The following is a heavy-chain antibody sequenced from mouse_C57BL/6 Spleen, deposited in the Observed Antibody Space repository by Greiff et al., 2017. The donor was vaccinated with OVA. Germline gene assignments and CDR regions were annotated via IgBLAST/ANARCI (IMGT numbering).Heavy chain of an antibody. J-gene: IGHJ1*03. CDR2: IWSGGST. D-gene: IGHD4-1*01. V-gene: IGHV2-2*01. Sequence: QVHVKQSGPGLVQPSQSLSITCTVSGFSLTSYGVHWVRQSPGKGLEWLGVIWSGGSTAYNAAFISRLSISKDNSKSQVFFKMNSLQADDTAIYYCARNFGLGHWYFDVWGTGTTVTVSS. CDR3: ARNFGLGHWYFDV. CDR1: GFSLTSYG.